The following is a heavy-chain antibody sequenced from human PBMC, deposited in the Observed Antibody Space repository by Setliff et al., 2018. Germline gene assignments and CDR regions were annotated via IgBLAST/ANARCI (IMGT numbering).Heavy chain of an antibody. CDR2: IYYTGKT. J-gene: IGHJ4*02. CDR1: GGSINGHY. D-gene: IGHD5-18*01. V-gene: IGHV4-59*11. Sequence: PSETLSLTCTISGGSINGHYWSWIQQPPGKGLEWIGNIYYTGKTNYNHSLKSRVTISVDTSKNQFTLKVNSVTAADTAVYYCARSSPSGDSYGPLDYWGQGTLVTVSS. CDR3: ARSSPSGDSYGPLDY.